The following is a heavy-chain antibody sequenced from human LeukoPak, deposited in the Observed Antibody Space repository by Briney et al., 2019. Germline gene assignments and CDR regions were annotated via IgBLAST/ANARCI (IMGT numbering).Heavy chain of an antibody. D-gene: IGHD5-12*01. CDR3: ARDPWGYSGDDY. V-gene: IGHV4-38-2*02. CDR1: GYSISSGYY. Sequence: SQTLSLTCTVSGYSISSGYYWGWIRQPPGKGLEWIGSIYHSGSTYYNPSLKSRVTISVDTSKNQFSLKLSSVTAADTAVYYCARDPWGYSGDDYWGQGTLVTVSS. CDR2: IYHSGST. J-gene: IGHJ4*02.